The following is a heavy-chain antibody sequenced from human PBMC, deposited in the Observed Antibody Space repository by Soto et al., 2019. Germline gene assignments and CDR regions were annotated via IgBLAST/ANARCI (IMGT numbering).Heavy chain of an antibody. J-gene: IGHJ2*01. V-gene: IGHV4-59*07. Sequence: QVQLQEAGPGMVRPSDTLSLTCAVSGGSIKDNYWNWIRQSPGTGLEWIGYIYHSGNTNYNPSLKGRVTLSLDTSNHQVSLKLNSVAAADTAVYYCARGGVYGDYDWYFDLWGHGTLVTVSS. CDR1: GGSIKDNY. CDR3: ARGGVYGDYDWYFDL. D-gene: IGHD4-17*01. CDR2: IYHSGNT.